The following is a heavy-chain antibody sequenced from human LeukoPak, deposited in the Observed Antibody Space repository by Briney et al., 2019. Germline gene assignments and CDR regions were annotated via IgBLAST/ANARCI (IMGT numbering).Heavy chain of an antibody. CDR1: GFTFSTYS. CDR2: ISSTSSYI. J-gene: IGHJ4*02. D-gene: IGHD3-10*01. V-gene: IGHV3-21*01. CDR3: AREGWGGSGNPGDH. Sequence: GGSLRLSCAASGFTFSTYSMNWVRQAPGKGLEWVSFISSTSSYIYYADSVKGRFTISRDNAKNSLYLQMNSLRAEDTAVYYCAREGWGGSGNPGDHWGQGTLVTVSS.